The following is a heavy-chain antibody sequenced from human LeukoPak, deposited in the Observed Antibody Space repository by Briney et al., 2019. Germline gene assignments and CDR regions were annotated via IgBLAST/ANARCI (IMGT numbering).Heavy chain of an antibody. CDR2: IRGDGGST. CDR3: ARIGRVADDY. D-gene: IGHD6-19*01. J-gene: IGHJ4*02. CDR1: GFPFDESA. V-gene: IGHV3-43*02. Sequence: PGGSLRLSCAASGFPFDESAMHWVRQPLGKGLEWVSLIRGDGGSTYYADSVKGRFTISRDNSKNSLYLQMNSLRTEDTALYYCARIGRVADDYWGQGTLVTVSS.